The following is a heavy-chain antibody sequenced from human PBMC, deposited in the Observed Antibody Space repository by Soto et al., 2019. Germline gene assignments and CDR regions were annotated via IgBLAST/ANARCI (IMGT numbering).Heavy chain of an antibody. J-gene: IGHJ6*04. CDR1: EFTFSNYA. CDR3: AKDRPSSSSSKMDV. CDR2: ISTSGDGT. V-gene: IGHV3-23*01. D-gene: IGHD6-6*01. Sequence: EVQLLESGGGLVQPGGSLRLSCAASEFTFSNYAMTWVRQAPGRGLEWVSTISTSGDGTYYTDSVKGRFTISRDNSKNTLYLQMDSLRAEDTPVYYCAKDRPSSSSSKMDVWGKGTTVTVSS.